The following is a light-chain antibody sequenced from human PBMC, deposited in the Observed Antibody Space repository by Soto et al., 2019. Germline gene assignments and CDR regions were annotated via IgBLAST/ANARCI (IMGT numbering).Light chain of an antibody. CDR2: GAS. J-gene: IGKJ1*01. Sequence: EIVLTQSPGTLSLSPGERATLSCRASQSISSNYLAWYQQKPGQAPRLLIYGASSRATGIPDRFSGSGSGTDFTLTISRLEAEDAEIYYCQQYGSWTFGQGPKVEIK. V-gene: IGKV3-20*01. CDR1: QSISSNY. CDR3: QQYGSWT.